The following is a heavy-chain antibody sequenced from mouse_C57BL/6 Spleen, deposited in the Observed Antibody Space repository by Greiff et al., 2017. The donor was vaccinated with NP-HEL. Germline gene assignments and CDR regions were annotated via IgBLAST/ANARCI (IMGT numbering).Heavy chain of an antibody. V-gene: IGHV1-50*01. Sequence: QVQLQQPGAELVKPGASVKLSCKASGYTFTSYWMQWVKQRPGQGLEWIGEIDPSDSYTNYNQKFKGKATLTVDKSSSTAYMQLSSLTSEDSAVYYCARARSKGAMDYWGQGTSVTVSS. D-gene: IGHD2-5*01. CDR2: IDPSDSYT. CDR3: ARARSKGAMDY. J-gene: IGHJ4*01. CDR1: GYTFTSYW.